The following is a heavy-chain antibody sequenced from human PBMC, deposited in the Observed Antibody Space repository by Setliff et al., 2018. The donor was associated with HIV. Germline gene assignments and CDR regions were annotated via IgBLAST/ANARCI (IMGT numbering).Heavy chain of an antibody. Sequence: HPGGSLRLSCVGSRFSLFRDYGMHWVHQAPGKGLEWVAFIRFDGSYKYYADFVEGRFTIARDNSKNTLFLQMSSLRVEDTAVYFCATDVHVDPMRITMVRGRTIECYGMDVWGRGTTVTVSS. CDR2: IRFDGSYK. CDR3: ATDVHVDPMRITMVRGRTIECYGMDV. CDR1: RFSLFRDYG. J-gene: IGHJ6*02. V-gene: IGHV3-30*02. D-gene: IGHD3-10*01.